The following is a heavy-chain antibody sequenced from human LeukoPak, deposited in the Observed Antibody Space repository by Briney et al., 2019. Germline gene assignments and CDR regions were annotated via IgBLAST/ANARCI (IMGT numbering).Heavy chain of an antibody. J-gene: IGHJ3*02. CDR3: ARGGDIAAAGTGAFDI. CDR1: GDSVSSNSAA. CDR2: SYYRSKWYN. V-gene: IGHV6-1*01. D-gene: IGHD6-13*01. Sequence: SQTLSLTCAISGDSVSSNSAAWNWIRQSPSRGLEWLGRSYYRSKWYNDYAVSVKSRIIINRDTSKNHFSLQLNSVTREGTALHYCARGGDIAAAGTGAFDIWGQGTMVTVSS.